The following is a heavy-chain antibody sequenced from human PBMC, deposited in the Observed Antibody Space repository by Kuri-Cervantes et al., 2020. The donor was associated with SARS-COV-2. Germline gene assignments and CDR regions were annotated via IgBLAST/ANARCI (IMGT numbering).Heavy chain of an antibody. J-gene: IGHJ4*02. CDR1: GFTFSSYA. D-gene: IGHD6-19*01. Sequence: GESLKISCAASGFTFSSYAMHWVRQAPGKGLEWVAVISYDGSNKYYADSVKGRFTISRDNSKNTLYLQMNSLRAEDTAVYYCATGSTSGWYRRNFDFWGPGTLVTVSS. CDR2: ISYDGSNK. V-gene: IGHV3-30-3*01. CDR3: ATGSTSGWYRRNFDF.